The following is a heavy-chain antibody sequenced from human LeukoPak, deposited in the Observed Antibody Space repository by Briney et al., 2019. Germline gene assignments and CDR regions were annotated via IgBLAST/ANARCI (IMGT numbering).Heavy chain of an antibody. CDR1: GYTFTSYD. D-gene: IGHD6-13*01. V-gene: IGHV1-2*02. CDR3: ARVVAAAGTEIDY. J-gene: IGHJ4*02. Sequence: ASVKVSCKASGYTFTSYDINWVRQAPGQGLEWMGWINPNSGGTNYAQKFQGRVTITRDTSISTAYMELSRLRSDDTAVYYCARVVAAAGTEIDYWGQGTLVTVSS. CDR2: INPNSGGT.